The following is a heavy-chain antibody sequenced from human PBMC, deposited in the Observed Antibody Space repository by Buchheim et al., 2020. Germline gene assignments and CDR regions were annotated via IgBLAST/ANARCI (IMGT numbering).Heavy chain of an antibody. CDR2: INHSGST. Sequence: QVQLQQWGAGLLKPSETLSLTCAVYGGSFSGYYWSWIRQPPGKGLEWIGEINHSGSTNYNPSLKSRVTISVDTSTNQFSLKLGSVTAADTAVYYCARLRWFRGLRYYYYYGMDVWGQGTT. CDR1: GGSFSGYY. CDR3: ARLRWFRGLRYYYYYGMDV. V-gene: IGHV4-34*01. J-gene: IGHJ6*01. D-gene: IGHD3-10*01.